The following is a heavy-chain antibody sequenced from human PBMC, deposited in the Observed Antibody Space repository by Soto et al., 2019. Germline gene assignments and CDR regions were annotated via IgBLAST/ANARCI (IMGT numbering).Heavy chain of an antibody. CDR3: ARDSPGLQEPSYHNYWYFDL. CDR1: GGSISSGDYY. CDR2: IYYSGST. D-gene: IGHD2-2*01. V-gene: IGHV4-30-4*01. Sequence: QVQLQESGPGLVKPSQTLSLTCTVSGGSISSGDYYWSWIRQPPGKGLEWIGYIYYSGSTYYNPSLKSRVTISVDTPKNQFSLKLSSVTAADTAVYYCARDSPGLQEPSYHNYWYFDLWGRGTLVTVSS. J-gene: IGHJ2*01.